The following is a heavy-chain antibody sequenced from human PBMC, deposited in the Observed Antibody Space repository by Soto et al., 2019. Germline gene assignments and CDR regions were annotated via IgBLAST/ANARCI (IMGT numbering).Heavy chain of an antibody. J-gene: IGHJ6*02. Sequence: QMQLVQSGGGVVQPGRSLRLSCAASGFTFSHYSMHWVRQAPGKGLEWVAVISFDGSNKFYADSVKGRFTISKDNSQNTLYLQMNDLRHEDTAVYSCARLPVPLVSVLYIYPLGARESPSDVDIWGQGTTVTVSS. CDR1: GFTFSHYS. D-gene: IGHD2-21*02. CDR3: ARLPVPLVSVLYIYPLGARESPSDVDI. CDR2: ISFDGSNK. V-gene: IGHV3-30*04.